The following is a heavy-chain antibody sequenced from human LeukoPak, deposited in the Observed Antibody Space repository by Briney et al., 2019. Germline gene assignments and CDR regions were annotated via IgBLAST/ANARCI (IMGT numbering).Heavy chain of an antibody. J-gene: IGHJ4*02. CDR2: IRSSSSYT. CDR3: ARVYYDNSSYYFPFDY. CDR1: GFTFSDYY. Sequence: GGSLRLSCAASGFTFSDYYMSWIRQAPGKGLEWVSYIRSSSSYTNYADSVKGRFTISRDNAKNSLYLQMNSLRAEDTAVYYCARVYYDNSSYYFPFDYWGQGTLVTVSS. V-gene: IGHV3-11*06. D-gene: IGHD3-22*01.